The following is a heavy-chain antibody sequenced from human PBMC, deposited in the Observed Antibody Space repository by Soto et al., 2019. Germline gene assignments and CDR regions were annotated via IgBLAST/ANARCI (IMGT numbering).Heavy chain of an antibody. Sequence: QVQLVQSGAEVKKPGSSVKVSCKASGGAFSSYTISWVRQAPGQGLEWMGRIIPILGIANYAQKFQGRVTITADKSTSTAYMELSSLRSEDTAVYYCARVSYNYYYYMDVWGKGTTVTVSS. CDR3: ARVSYNYYYYMDV. CDR2: IIPILGIA. D-gene: IGHD3-10*01. V-gene: IGHV1-69*02. J-gene: IGHJ6*03. CDR1: GGAFSSYT.